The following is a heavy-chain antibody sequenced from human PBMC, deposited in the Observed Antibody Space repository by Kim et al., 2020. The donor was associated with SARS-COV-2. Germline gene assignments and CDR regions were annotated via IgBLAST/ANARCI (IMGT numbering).Heavy chain of an antibody. CDR3: AKDPPSMVRGVTPGY. Sequence: DSVKGRFTISRDNSKNTLYLQMNSLRAEDTAVYYCAKDPPSMVRGVTPGYWGQGTLVTVSS. V-gene: IGHV3-23*01. D-gene: IGHD3-10*01. J-gene: IGHJ4*02.